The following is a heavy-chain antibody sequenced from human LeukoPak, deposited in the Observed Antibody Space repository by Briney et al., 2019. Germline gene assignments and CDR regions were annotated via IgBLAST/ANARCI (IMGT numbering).Heavy chain of an antibody. CDR3: TTHRGYTSSPTFDY. CDR1: GFTFCIAS. V-gene: IGHV3-15*01. CDR2: IFGKTDGGTT. J-gene: IGHJ4*02. D-gene: IGHD6-13*01. Sequence: GGSLRLSCAASGFTFCIASMSWVRQAPGKGLEWVGHIFGKTDGGTTDHAAPVKGRFSISRDDSKNTLYLQMSSLKTEDTAVYYCTTHRGYTSSPTFDYWGQGTLVTVSS.